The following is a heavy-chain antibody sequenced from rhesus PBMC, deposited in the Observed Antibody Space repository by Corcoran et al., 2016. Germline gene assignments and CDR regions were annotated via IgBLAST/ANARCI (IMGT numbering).Heavy chain of an antibody. CDR1: GGSFSSSW. J-gene: IGHJ4*01. Sequence: QVQLQESGPGLVKPSETLSLTCAVSGGSFSSSWWSWIRQPPGRGLEWIGEINGNFGSTNYNPSLKSRVTIAKDASKNQFALRLNSVTAADTAIYYCAREDGNTRFDYWGQGVLVTVSS. V-gene: IGHV4-80*01. CDR2: INGNFGST. D-gene: IGHD4-35*01. CDR3: AREDGNTRFDY.